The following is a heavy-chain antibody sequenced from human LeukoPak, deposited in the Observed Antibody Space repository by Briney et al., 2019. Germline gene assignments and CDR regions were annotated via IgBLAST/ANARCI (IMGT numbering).Heavy chain of an antibody. CDR3: ARERMYSGSGSTYPYYYY. D-gene: IGHD3-10*01. CDR2: IKPGGSEK. CDR1: GFPLSRYW. Sequence: PGGALRLSCAASGFPLSRYWMSWVRPSPGKGLEGVANIKPGGSEKYFMDSVKGRFTMSRDTAKNALYLEMNSLRAEDTAEYFCARERMYSGSGSTYPYYYYWGQGTLVTVSS. J-gene: IGHJ4*02. V-gene: IGHV3-7*01.